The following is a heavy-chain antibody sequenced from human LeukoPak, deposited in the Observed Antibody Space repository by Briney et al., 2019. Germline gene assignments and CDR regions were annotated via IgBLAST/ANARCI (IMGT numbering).Heavy chain of an antibody. J-gene: IGHJ4*02. V-gene: IGHV4-39*01. CDR2: LYYSGST. CDR3: ATLDPQWLITN. CDR1: GGSVSSSTYY. D-gene: IGHD6-19*01. Sequence: SETLSLTCTVSGGSVSSSTYYWGWIRQPPGKGLEWIGTLYYSGSTSDNPSLKSRVTISVDTSKNQFSLKLSSVTAADTAVYHCATLDPQWLITNWGQGTLVTVSS.